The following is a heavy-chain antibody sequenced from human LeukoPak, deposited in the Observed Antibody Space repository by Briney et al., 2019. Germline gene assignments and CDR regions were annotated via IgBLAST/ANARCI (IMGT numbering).Heavy chain of an antibody. CDR2: IYYSGST. CDR1: GFTFSSYGFQ. D-gene: IGHD2-15*01. V-gene: IGHV4-39*07. J-gene: IGHJ2*01. CDR3: ARRTLGYCSGGSCHYWYFDL. Sequence: GSLRLSCAASGFTFSSYGFQWVRQPPGKGLEWIGTIYYSGSTYYNPSLKSRVTISVDTSKNQFSLKLSSVTAADTAVYYCARRTLGYCSGGSCHYWYFDLWGRGTPVTVST.